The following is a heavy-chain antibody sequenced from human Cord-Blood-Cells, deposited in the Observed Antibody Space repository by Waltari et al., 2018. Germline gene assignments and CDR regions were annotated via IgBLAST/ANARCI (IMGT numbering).Heavy chain of an antibody. V-gene: IGHV4-38-2*01. CDR3: ARGGDLELSHSPYLHLDY. Sequence: QVQLQESGPGLVKPSETLSLTCAVSGYSISSGYYWGWIRQPPGKGLEWIGSIYHSGRTYYNPSLKSRVTISVDTSKNQFSLKLSSVTAADTAVYYCARGGDLELSHSPYLHLDYWGQGTLVTVSS. D-gene: IGHD1-7*01. CDR2: IYHSGRT. J-gene: IGHJ4*02. CDR1: GYSISSGYY.